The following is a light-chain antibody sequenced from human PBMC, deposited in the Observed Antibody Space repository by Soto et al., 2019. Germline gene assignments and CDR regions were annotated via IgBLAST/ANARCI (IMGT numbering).Light chain of an antibody. V-gene: IGKV1-39*01. Sequence: DLQMTQSPSSLSASVGDRVTITCRASQSISSYLNWYQQKPGKAPKLLIYAASSLQSGVPSRFSGSGSGTDFTLTISSLQPEDFATYYCQQSYSTLEFGPGTKVDIK. CDR2: AAS. CDR3: QQSYSTLE. CDR1: QSISSY. J-gene: IGKJ3*01.